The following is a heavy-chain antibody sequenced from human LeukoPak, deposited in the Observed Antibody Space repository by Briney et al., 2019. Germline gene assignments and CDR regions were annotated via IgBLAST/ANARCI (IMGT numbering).Heavy chain of an antibody. J-gene: IGHJ4*02. CDR2: INHRGAT. V-gene: IGHV4-34*01. D-gene: IGHD3-22*01. Sequence: PSKTLPLTCAVFGGSLSDHDWSWIRRPPGKGLEWIGEINHRGATNYNPSLKSRVTLSLDTSKNQVSLKLNSLTAADTAVYYCARGKGDLSMIVMIVTAVEFYFDSWGPGTLVTVSS. CDR3: ARGKGDLSMIVMIVTAVEFYFDS. CDR1: GGSLSDHD.